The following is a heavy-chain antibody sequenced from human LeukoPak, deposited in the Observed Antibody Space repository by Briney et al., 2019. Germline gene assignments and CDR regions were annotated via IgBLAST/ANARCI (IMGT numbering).Heavy chain of an antibody. J-gene: IGHJ4*02. CDR3: ARDPYYYGSGSYSGGDY. D-gene: IGHD3-10*01. CDR2: VHYSRST. CDR1: GGPISSSSYY. Sequence: SETLSLTCTVSGGPISSSSYYWGWIRQPPGKGLEWIGNVHYSRSTYYNPSLKSRVTISVDTSKNQFSLKLSSVTAADTAVYYCARDPYYYGSGSYSGGDYWGQGTLVTVSP. V-gene: IGHV4-39*07.